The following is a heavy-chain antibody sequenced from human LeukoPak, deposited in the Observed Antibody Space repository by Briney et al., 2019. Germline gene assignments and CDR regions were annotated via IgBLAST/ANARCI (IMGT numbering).Heavy chain of an antibody. D-gene: IGHD3-10*01. V-gene: IGHV1-2*02. Sequence: ASVKVSCKASGYTFTGYYIYWVRQAPGQGLEWMAWINPNSGATNYAQKFQGRVSMTRDTSISTAYMALSRLTSDDTAVYICARGRFGEWDNWFDPWGQGTLVTVSS. CDR3: ARGRFGEWDNWFDP. CDR1: GYTFTGYY. CDR2: INPNSGAT. J-gene: IGHJ5*02.